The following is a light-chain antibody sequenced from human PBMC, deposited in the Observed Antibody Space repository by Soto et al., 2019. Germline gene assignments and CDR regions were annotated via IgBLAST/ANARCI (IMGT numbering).Light chain of an antibody. J-gene: IGKJ1*01. Sequence: EIVMTQSPVTLSVSPGERATLSCRASRSVSTFLAWYQQKPGQAPRLLIHDASNRATGIPARFSGSGSGTDFTLTISSLEPEDFAVYYCQQYNNWPRTFGQGTKVDI. CDR1: RSVSTF. V-gene: IGKV3-11*01. CDR2: DAS. CDR3: QQYNNWPRT.